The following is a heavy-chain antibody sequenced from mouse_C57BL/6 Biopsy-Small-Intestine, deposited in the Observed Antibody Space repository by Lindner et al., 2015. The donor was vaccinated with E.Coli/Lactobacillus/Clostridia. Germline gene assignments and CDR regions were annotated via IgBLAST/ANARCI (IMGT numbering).Heavy chain of an antibody. D-gene: IGHD2-1*01. CDR2: IDPSDSET. Sequence: VQLQESGTEMVRPGASVKLSCEASGYIFTSYWMHWVKQRPGQGLEWIGKIDPSDSETHYNQKFKDKATLTVDKSSSTAYIQLNSLTSEDSAVYYCARGDGNYEDYAMDYWGSRNLSHRLL. J-gene: IGHJ4*01. V-gene: IGHV1-52*01. CDR3: ARGDGNYEDYAMDY. CDR1: GYIFTSYW.